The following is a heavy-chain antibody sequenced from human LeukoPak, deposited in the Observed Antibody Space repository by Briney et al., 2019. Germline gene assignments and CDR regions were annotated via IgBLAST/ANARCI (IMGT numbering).Heavy chain of an antibody. CDR1: GGSISSYY. J-gene: IGHJ4*02. Sequence: PSETLSLTCTVSGGSISSYYWSWIRQPPGKGLEWIGYIYYSGSTNYNPSLKSRVTISVDTSKNQFSLKLSSVTAADTAVYYCASAYHWGSYRRPYYFDYWGQGTLVTVSP. CDR3: ASAYHWGSYRRPYYFDY. CDR2: IYYSGST. V-gene: IGHV4-59*01. D-gene: IGHD3-16*02.